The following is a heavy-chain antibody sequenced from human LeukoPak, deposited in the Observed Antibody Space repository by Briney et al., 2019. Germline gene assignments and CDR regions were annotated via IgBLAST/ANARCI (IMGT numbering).Heavy chain of an antibody. CDR2: ISSSSSYI. J-gene: IGHJ4*02. D-gene: IGHD6-13*01. Sequence: PGGSLRLSCAASGFTFSSYSMNWVRQAPGKGLEWVSSISSSSSYIYYADSVKGRFTISRDNAKNSLYLQMNSLRAEDTAVYYCARGGQQLADFDYWGQGTLVTVSS. CDR1: GFTFSSYS. V-gene: IGHV3-21*01. CDR3: ARGGQQLADFDY.